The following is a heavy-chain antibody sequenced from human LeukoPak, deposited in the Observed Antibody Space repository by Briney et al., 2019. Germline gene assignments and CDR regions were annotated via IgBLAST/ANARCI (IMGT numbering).Heavy chain of an antibody. Sequence: PGGSLRLSCAASGFTFSSYSMNWVRQAPGKELEWVAGISYDGSNKYYADSVKGRFTISRDNSKNPLYLQMNSLRAEDTAVYYCARAQRFRELLSSFDYWGQGTLVTVSS. V-gene: IGHV3-30*03. CDR1: GFTFSSYS. J-gene: IGHJ4*02. D-gene: IGHD3-10*01. CDR3: ARAQRFRELLSSFDY. CDR2: ISYDGSNK.